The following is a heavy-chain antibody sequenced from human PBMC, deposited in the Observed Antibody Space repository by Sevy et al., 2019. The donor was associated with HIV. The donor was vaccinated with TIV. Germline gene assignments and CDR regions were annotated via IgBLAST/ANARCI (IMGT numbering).Heavy chain of an antibody. Sequence: GGSLRLSCTASGFTFSSYDMNWVRQAPGKGLEYVSAISSNGGSTYYADSVKGRFTISRDNSKNTLYLQMGSLRAEDMAVYYCAREGVGGYSYSLDYWGQGTLVTVSS. V-gene: IGHV3-64*02. D-gene: IGHD5-18*01. CDR2: ISSNGGST. CDR3: AREGVGGYSYSLDY. CDR1: GFTFSSYD. J-gene: IGHJ4*02.